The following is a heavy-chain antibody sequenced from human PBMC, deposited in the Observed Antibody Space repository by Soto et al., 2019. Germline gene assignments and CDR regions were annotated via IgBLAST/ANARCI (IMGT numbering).Heavy chain of an antibody. Sequence: GGSLRLSCAASGFTVSSNYMSWVRQAPGKGLEWVSVIYSGGSTYYADSVKGRFTISRDNSKNTLYLQMNSLRAEDMAVYYCASYPYCSSTSCAYGAFDIWGQGTMVTVSS. CDR1: GFTVSSNY. V-gene: IGHV3-53*01. D-gene: IGHD2-2*01. J-gene: IGHJ3*02. CDR3: ASYPYCSSTSCAYGAFDI. CDR2: IYSGGST.